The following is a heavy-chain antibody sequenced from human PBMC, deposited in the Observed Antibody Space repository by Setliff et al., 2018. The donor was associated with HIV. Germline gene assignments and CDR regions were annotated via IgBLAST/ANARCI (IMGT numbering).Heavy chain of an antibody. Sequence: ASVKVSCKASGYTFTSYPMHWVRQAPGQGLDWMGVIHTSGGSAGYAEKFRGRVTMTRDTSTSTVYMDLRNLRSDDTAGYYCARNQGDSSGWYAGDYWGHGTLVTVSS. J-gene: IGHJ4*01. CDR3: ARNQGDSSGWYAGDY. CDR2: IHTSGGSA. V-gene: IGHV1-46*01. D-gene: IGHD6-19*01. CDR1: GYTFTSYP.